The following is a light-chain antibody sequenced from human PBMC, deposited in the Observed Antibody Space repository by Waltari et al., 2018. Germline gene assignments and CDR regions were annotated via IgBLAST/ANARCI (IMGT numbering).Light chain of an antibody. CDR3: QQYHSVPRT. Sequence: DIVLTQSPDSLAVCLGERATINCKSSQSVLYSPKNKNYLGWFQQKAGQPPKLRIYGASMREYGVPDRFSGSGSGTDFTLTISSLQAEDVAVYYCQQYHSVPRTFGQGTKVEI. J-gene: IGKJ1*01. CDR2: GAS. CDR1: QSVLYSPKNKNY. V-gene: IGKV4-1*01.